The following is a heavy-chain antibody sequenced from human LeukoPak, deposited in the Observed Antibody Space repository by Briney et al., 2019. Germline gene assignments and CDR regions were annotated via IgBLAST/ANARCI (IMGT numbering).Heavy chain of an antibody. CDR1: GASIRSSAYC. D-gene: IGHD4-17*01. J-gene: IGHJ4*02. Sequence: PSETLSLTCSVSGASIRSSAYCWGWIRQPPGKGLEWIGSIYYSGSTYYNPSLKSRVTISLDTSKNQFSLKLSSATAADTAIYYCARSASVTTGYFDYWGQGTLVSVS. V-gene: IGHV4-39*07. CDR3: ARSASVTTGYFDY. CDR2: IYYSGST.